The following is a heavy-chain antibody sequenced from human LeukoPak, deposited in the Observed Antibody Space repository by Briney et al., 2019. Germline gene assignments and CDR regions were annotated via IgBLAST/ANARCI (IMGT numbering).Heavy chain of an antibody. D-gene: IGHD5-24*01. J-gene: IGHJ4*02. CDR3: ARHPGRWLQLDY. Sequence: PGGSLRLSCAASGFTFSTYAMHWVRQAPGKGLEWVALISYDGSNKYYADSVKGRFTISRDSAKNSVYLQMNSLRDEDTAVYYCARHPGRWLQLDYWGQGTLVTVSS. CDR1: GFTFSTYA. V-gene: IGHV3-30*04. CDR2: ISYDGSNK.